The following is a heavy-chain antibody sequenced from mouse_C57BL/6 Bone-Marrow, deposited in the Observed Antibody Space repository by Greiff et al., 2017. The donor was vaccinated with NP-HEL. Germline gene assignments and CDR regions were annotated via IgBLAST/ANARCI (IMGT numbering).Heavy chain of an antibody. CDR1: GYTFTDYY. CDR2: IYPGSGNT. J-gene: IGHJ2*01. D-gene: IGHD1-1*01. CDR3: ARDYYGSDY. V-gene: IGHV1-76*01. Sequence: VKLQESGAELVRPGASVKLSCKASGYTFTDYYINWVKQRPGQGLEWIARIYPGSGNTYYNEKFKGKATLTAEKSSSTAYMQLSSLTSEDSAVYFCARDYYGSDYWGQGTTLTVSS.